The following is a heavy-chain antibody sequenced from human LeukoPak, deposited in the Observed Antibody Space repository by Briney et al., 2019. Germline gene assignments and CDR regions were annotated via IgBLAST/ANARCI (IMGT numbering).Heavy chain of an antibody. CDR1: GYTFTSYG. J-gene: IGHJ6*03. V-gene: IGHV1-18*01. D-gene: IGHD6-13*01. Sequence: ASVKVSCKASGYTFTSYGISWVRQAPGQGLEWMGWISAYNGNTNYAQKFQGRVTMATDTSTSTAYMELRSMRSEDTAVYYCTRDRGSSWLAYYYYYMDVWGKGTTVTISS. CDR2: ISAYNGNT. CDR3: TRDRGSSWLAYYYYYMDV.